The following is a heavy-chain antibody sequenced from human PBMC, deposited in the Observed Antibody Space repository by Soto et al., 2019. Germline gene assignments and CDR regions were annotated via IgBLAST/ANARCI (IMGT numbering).Heavy chain of an antibody. CDR1: GYSISSGYY. Sequence: SETLSLTCPVSGYSISSGYYWSWIRQPPGKGLEWIGYIYYSGSTYYNPSLKSRVTISVDTSKNQFSLKLSSVTPADTAVYYCARGRYGSGSYKPRLWFDPWGQGTLVTVSS. D-gene: IGHD3-10*01. V-gene: IGHV4-31*03. CDR3: ARGRYGSGSYKPRLWFDP. CDR2: IYYSGST. J-gene: IGHJ5*02.